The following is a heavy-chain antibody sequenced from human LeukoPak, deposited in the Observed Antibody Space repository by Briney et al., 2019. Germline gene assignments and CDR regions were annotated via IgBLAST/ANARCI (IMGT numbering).Heavy chain of an antibody. V-gene: IGHV1-69*01. CDR2: IIPIFGTA. CDR3: ARDRGAYCGGDCYSPFPFDY. D-gene: IGHD2-21*02. CDR1: GGTFSSYA. Sequence: SVKVSCKASGGTFSSYAISWVRRAPGQGLEWRGGIIPIFGTANYAQKFQGRVTITADESTSTAYMELSSLRSEDTAVYYCARDRGAYCGGDCYSPFPFDYWGQGTLVTVSS. J-gene: IGHJ4*02.